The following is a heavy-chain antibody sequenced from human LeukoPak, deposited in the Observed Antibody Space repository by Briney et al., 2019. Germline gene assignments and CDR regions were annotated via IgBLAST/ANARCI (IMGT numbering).Heavy chain of an antibody. CDR2: IWYDGSNK. CDR3: ARGGLLSSPFVFDY. D-gene: IGHD5-18*01. J-gene: IGHJ4*02. CDR1: GFTFSSYG. Sequence: GGSLRLSCAASGFTFSSYGMHWVRQAPGKGLEWVAVIWYDGSNKYYADSVKGRFTISRDNSKNTLYLQMNSLRAEDTAVYYCARGGLLSSPFVFDYWGQGTLVTVSS. V-gene: IGHV3-33*01.